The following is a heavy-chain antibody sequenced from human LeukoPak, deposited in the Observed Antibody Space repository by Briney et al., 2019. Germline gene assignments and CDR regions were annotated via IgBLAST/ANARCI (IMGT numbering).Heavy chain of an antibody. Sequence: SQTLSLTCTVSGGSISSGDYYWSWIRQPPGKGLEWIGYNYYSGSTYYNPSLKSQVTISVDTSKNQFSLKLSSVTAADTAVYYCARTFSGYDFWSGYSTENNWFDPWGQGTLVTVSS. V-gene: IGHV4-30-4*08. CDR2: NYYSGST. D-gene: IGHD3-3*01. J-gene: IGHJ5*02. CDR1: GGSISSGDYY. CDR3: ARTFSGYDFWSGYSTENNWFDP.